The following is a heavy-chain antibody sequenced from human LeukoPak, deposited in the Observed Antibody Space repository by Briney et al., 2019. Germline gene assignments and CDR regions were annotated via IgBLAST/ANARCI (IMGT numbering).Heavy chain of an antibody. J-gene: IGHJ4*02. Sequence: GGSLRLSCAASGFTISSYGMHWVRQSPGKGLEWVAVISYDGSNKYYADSVKGRFTISRDNSKNTLYLQMNSLRAEDTAVYYCAKPTAGLWGQGTLVTVSS. V-gene: IGHV3-30*18. CDR3: AKPTAGL. CDR2: ISYDGSNK. CDR1: GFTISSYG.